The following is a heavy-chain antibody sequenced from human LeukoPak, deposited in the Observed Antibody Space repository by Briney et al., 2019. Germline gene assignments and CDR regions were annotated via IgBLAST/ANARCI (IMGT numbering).Heavy chain of an antibody. CDR3: ARDPRADHGDYINWFDP. CDR2: IIPIFGTA. J-gene: IGHJ5*02. D-gene: IGHD4-17*01. CDR1: GGTFSSYA. V-gene: IGHV1-69*01. Sequence: EASVKVSCKASGGTFSSYAISWVRQAPGQGLEWMGGIIPIFGTANYAQKFQGRVTITADESTSTAYMELSSLRSEDTAVYYCARDPRADHGDYINWFDPWGQGTLVTVSS.